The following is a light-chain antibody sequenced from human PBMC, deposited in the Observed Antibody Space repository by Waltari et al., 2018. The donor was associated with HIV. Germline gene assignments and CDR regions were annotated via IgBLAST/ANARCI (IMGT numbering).Light chain of an antibody. V-gene: IGKV3-15*01. CDR3: HQYSDWPFT. Sequence: EKVMTQSPATLSVSPGESATLSCRASQSLGTNLAWYQERPGQAPRVLIYGASTRATGVPDRFSGSVSGTEFTLTISGLQSEDFAVYYCHQYSDWPFTFGPGTKVDI. CDR1: QSLGTN. J-gene: IGKJ3*01. CDR2: GAS.